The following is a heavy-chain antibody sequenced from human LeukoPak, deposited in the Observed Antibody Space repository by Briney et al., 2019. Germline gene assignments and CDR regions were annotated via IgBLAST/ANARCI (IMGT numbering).Heavy chain of an antibody. V-gene: IGHV3-74*01. Sequence: GGSLRLSCVASGFTFSSYWMHWVRQAPGKGLVWVSRINADGDTTRYPDSVKGRFTISRDNAKNTLYLQMNSLRAEDTAVYFCARDANSWYIDFWGQGTLVTVSS. J-gene: IGHJ4*02. CDR3: ARDANSWYIDF. CDR1: GFTFSSYW. CDR2: INADGDTT. D-gene: IGHD4-23*01.